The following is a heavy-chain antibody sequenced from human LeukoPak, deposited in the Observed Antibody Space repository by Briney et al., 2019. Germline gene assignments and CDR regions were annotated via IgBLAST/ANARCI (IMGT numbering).Heavy chain of an antibody. J-gene: IGHJ4*02. CDR2: ISADGRDK. D-gene: IGHD6-13*01. Sequence: TGGSLRLSCVASGFSFSDYAMHWVRQAPGKGLEWVAVISADGRDKYYIDSVRGRFTTSRDNSKTTVFLQMNSLEVEDTAVYYCATPLTSKWSSSWYSGHFDYWGQGALVTVPS. V-gene: IGHV3-30*04. CDR3: ATPLTSKWSSSWYSGHFDY. CDR1: GFSFSDYA.